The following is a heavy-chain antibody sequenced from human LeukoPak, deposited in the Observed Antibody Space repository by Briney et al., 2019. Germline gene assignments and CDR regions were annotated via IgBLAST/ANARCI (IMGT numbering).Heavy chain of an antibody. CDR1: GFTFSSYA. D-gene: IGHD1-26*01. CDR3: AKVRYSGSYSPSIFDY. J-gene: IGHJ4*02. Sequence: GGSLRLSCAASGFTFSSYAMSWVRQAPGKGLEWVSAISGSGGSTYYADSVKGRFTISRDNSKNTLYLQMNSLRAEDTAVYYCAKVRYSGSYSPSIFDYWGQGTLVTVSS. V-gene: IGHV3-23*01. CDR2: ISGSGGST.